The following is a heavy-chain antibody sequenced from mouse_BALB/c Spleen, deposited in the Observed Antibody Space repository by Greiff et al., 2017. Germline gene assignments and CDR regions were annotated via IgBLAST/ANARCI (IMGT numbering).Heavy chain of an antibody. CDR3: TREHYGNYFDY. CDR1: GYTFTDYE. D-gene: IGHD2-1*01. J-gene: IGHJ2*01. V-gene: IGHV1-15*01. CDR2: IDPETGGT. Sequence: QVQLQQSGAELVRPGASVTLSCKASGYTFTDYEMHWVKQTPVHGLEWIGAIDPETGGTAYNQKFKGKATLTADKSSSTAYMELRSLTSEDSAVYYCTREHYGNYFDYWGQGTTRTVSS.